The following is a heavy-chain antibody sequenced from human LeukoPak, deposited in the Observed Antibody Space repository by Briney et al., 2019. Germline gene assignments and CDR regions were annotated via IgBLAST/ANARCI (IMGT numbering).Heavy chain of an antibody. V-gene: IGHV4-34*01. J-gene: IGHJ4*02. CDR1: GGSFSGYY. CDR2: INHSGST. D-gene: IGHD6-13*01. Sequence: SETLSLTCAVYGGSFSGYYWSWIRQPPGKGLEWIGEINHSGSTNYNPSLKRRVTISVDTSKNQFSLKLSSVTAADTAVYYCARAAAGTDYWGQGTLVTVSS. CDR3: ARAAAGTDY.